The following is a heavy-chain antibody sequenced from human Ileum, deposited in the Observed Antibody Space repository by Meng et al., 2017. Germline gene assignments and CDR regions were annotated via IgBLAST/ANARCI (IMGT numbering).Heavy chain of an antibody. CDR3: AREGAYNGGDY. D-gene: IGHD1-1*01. CDR1: GYTFTTYG. V-gene: IGHV1-18*01. Sequence: QVQLVQSGAEVKKPGASVKGSCKASGYTFTTYGISWVRQAPGQGLEWMGWMNTDKGNTNYAQKFQGRVTMTRDTSTSTAYMELRSLRSGDTAVYYCAREGAYNGGDYWGQGTLVTVSS. CDR2: MNTDKGNT. J-gene: IGHJ4*02.